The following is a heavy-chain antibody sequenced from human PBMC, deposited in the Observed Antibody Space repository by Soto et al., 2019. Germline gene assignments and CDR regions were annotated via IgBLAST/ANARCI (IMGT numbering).Heavy chain of an antibody. Sequence: SETLSLTCAVYGGSFSGYYWSWIRQPPGKGLEWIGEINHSGSTNYNPSLKSRVTISVDTSKNQFSLKLSLRSDDTAVYYCASSFIAAAGIVNWFDPWGQGTLVTVSS. CDR3: ASSFIAAAGIVNWFDP. CDR2: INHSGST. V-gene: IGHV4-34*01. D-gene: IGHD6-13*01. CDR1: GGSFSGYY. J-gene: IGHJ5*02.